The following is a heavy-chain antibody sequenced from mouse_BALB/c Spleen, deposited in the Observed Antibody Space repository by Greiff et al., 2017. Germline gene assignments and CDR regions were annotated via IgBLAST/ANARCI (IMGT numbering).Heavy chain of an antibody. CDR3: ARGNYYGSSYSY. CDR2: ISSGGST. CDR1: GFTFSSYA. D-gene: IGHD1-1*01. Sequence: EVKLVESGGGLVQPGGSLKLSCAASGFTFSSYAMSWVRQTPEKRLEWVASISSGGSTYYPDSVKGRFTISRDNARNILYLQMSSLRSEDTAMYYCARGNYYGSSYSYWGQGTTLTVSS. J-gene: IGHJ2*01. V-gene: IGHV5-6-5*01.